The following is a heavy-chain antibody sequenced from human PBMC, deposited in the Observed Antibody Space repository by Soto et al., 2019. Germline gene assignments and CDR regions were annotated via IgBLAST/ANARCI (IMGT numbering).Heavy chain of an antibody. CDR1: GFTFSSYS. V-gene: IGHV3-48*02. D-gene: IGHD3-22*01. CDR2: ISSSSSTI. J-gene: IGHJ4*01. Sequence: PGGSLRLSCAASGFTFSSYSMNWVRQAPGKGLEWVSYISSSSSTIYYADSVKGRFTISRDNAKNSLYLQMNSLRDEDTAVYYCERDQDSTGYSLFNNWGHGAQDT. CDR3: ERDQDSTGYSLFNN.